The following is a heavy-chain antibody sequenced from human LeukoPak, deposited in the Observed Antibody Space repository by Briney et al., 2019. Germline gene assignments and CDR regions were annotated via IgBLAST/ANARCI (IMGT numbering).Heavy chain of an antibody. Sequence: GASVKVSCKASGGTFSSYAISWVRQAPGQGLEWMGWISAYNGNTNYAQKLQGRVTMTTDTSTSTAYMELRSLRSDDTAVYYCARDMGDTTVTTGFDYWGQGTLVTVSS. D-gene: IGHD4-17*01. CDR2: ISAYNGNT. CDR1: GGTFSSYA. V-gene: IGHV1-18*01. J-gene: IGHJ4*02. CDR3: ARDMGDTTVTTGFDY.